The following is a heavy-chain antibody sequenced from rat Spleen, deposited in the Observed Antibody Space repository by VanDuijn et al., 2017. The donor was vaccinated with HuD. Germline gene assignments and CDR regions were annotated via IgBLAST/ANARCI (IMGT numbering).Heavy chain of an antibody. CDR1: GFNFNDYW. Sequence: EVKLVESGGGLVQPGRSLKLSCAASGFNFNDYWMGWVRQAPGKGLEWVATISYGDTSGHSSTYYRDSVKGRFTISRDIAKSTLSLQMDSLRSEDTATYYCARRHYGYTDYFDYWGQGVMVTVSS. V-gene: IGHV5-29*01. D-gene: IGHD1-9*01. CDR2: ISYGDTSGHSST. J-gene: IGHJ2*01. CDR3: ARRHYGYTDYFDY.